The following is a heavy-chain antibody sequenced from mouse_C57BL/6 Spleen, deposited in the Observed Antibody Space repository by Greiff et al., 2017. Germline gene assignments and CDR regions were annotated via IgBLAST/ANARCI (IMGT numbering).Heavy chain of an antibody. V-gene: IGHV5-16*01. J-gene: IGHJ3*01. CDR3: ARAGTQGAWFAY. CDR2: INYDGSST. Sequence: EVMLVESEGGLVQPGSSMKLSCTASGFTFSDYYMAWVRQVPEKGLEWVANINYDGSSTYYLDSLKSRFIISRDNAKNILYLQMSSLKSEDTATYYCARAGTQGAWFAYWGQGTLVTVSA. D-gene: IGHD3-3*01. CDR1: GFTFSDYY.